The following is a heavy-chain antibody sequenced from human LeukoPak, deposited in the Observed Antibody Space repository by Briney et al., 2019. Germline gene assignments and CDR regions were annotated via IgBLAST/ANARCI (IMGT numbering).Heavy chain of an antibody. V-gene: IGHV3-23*01. D-gene: IGHD2-15*01. CDR1: GFIFSTYS. Sequence: TGGSLRLSCTASGFIFSTYSMIWVRQAPGKGLEWVSAIGGSGGSTYYADSVKGRFTISRDSSKNTLYLQMNSLRAEDAAVYYCAKAPVTSCRGAFCYPFDSWGQGTVVTVSS. CDR3: AKAPVTSCRGAFCYPFDS. J-gene: IGHJ4*02. CDR2: IGGSGGST.